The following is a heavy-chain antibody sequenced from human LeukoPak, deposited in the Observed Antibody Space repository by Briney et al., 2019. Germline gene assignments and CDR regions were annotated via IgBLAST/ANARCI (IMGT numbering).Heavy chain of an antibody. Sequence: SETLSLTCAVYGGSFSGYYWSWIRRPPGKGLEWIGEINHSGSTNYNPSLKSRVTISVDTSKNQFSLKLSSVTAADTAVYYCARQPGRRDMDVWGKGTTVTVSS. V-gene: IGHV4-34*01. J-gene: IGHJ6*03. CDR3: ARQPGRRDMDV. CDR2: INHSGST. CDR1: GGSFSGYY. D-gene: IGHD1-14*01.